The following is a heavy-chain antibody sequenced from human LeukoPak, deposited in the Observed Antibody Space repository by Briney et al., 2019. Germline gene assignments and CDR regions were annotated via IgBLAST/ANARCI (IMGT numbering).Heavy chain of an antibody. J-gene: IGHJ5*02. Sequence: ASVTVSCKASGYILSNNGITWVRQAPGQGLEWMGWITVYNGHTNYAQKFQDRVTMTTDTSANTAYMELRSLRSDDTAVYYCARGHRTLPPGVRARKQQEASNYFDPWGQGTLVTVSS. D-gene: IGHD3-10*01. CDR3: ARGHRTLPPGVRARKQQEASNYFDP. V-gene: IGHV1-18*01. CDR2: ITVYNGHT. CDR1: GYILSNNG.